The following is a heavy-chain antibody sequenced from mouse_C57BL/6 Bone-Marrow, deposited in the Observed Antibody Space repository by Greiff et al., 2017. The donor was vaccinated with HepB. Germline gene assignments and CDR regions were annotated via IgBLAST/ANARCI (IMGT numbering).Heavy chain of an antibody. Sequence: DVQLQESGPGLVKPSQSLSLTCSVTGYSITSGYYWNWIRQFPGNKLEWMGYISYDGSNNYNPSLKNRISITRDTSKYQFFLKLNSVTTEDTATYYCATYYDGFAYWGQGTLVTVSA. J-gene: IGHJ3*01. CDR3: ATYYDGFAY. CDR2: ISYDGSN. V-gene: IGHV3-6*01. D-gene: IGHD2-4*01. CDR1: GYSITSGYY.